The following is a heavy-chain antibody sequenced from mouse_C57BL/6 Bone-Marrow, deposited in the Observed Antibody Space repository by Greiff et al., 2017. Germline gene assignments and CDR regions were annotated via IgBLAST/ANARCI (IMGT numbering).Heavy chain of an antibody. Sequence: VQLQQSGAELVRPGTSVKMSCKASGYTFTNYWIGWAKQRPGHGLEWIGDIYPGGGYTYYNEKFKGTATLTADKSSSTAYMQFSSLTSEDSAIYYGARSGYYYGSTHEGNAMGYWGQGTSVTVSS. V-gene: IGHV1-63*01. CDR1: GYTFTNYW. CDR2: IYPGGGYT. J-gene: IGHJ4*01. D-gene: IGHD1-1*01. CDR3: ARSGYYYGSTHEGNAMGY.